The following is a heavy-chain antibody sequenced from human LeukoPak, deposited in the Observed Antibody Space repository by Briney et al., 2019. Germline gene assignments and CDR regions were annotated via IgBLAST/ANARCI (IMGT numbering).Heavy chain of an antibody. CDR1: GFTFSSYA. Sequence: GGSLRLSCAASGFTFSSYAMSWVRQAPGKGLEWVSAISGSGGSTNSADAVKGRFTISRDNSKNTLYLQMSSLRAEDTAVYYCAKPPVVVVAAYFDSWGQGTLVTVSS. J-gene: IGHJ4*02. CDR3: AKPPVVVVAAYFDS. D-gene: IGHD2-15*01. V-gene: IGHV3-23*01. CDR2: ISGSGGST.